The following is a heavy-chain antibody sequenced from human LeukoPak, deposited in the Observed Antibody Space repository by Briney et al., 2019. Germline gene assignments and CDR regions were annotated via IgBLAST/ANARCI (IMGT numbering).Heavy chain of an antibody. D-gene: IGHD3-9*01. Sequence: PSETLSLTCTVSGGSISSSSYYWGWIRQPPGEGLEWIGSIYYSGSTYYNPSLKSRVTISVDTSKNQFSLKLSSVTAADTAVYYCARHVLRYFDWWEGYYYMDVWGKGTTVTISS. CDR1: GGSISSSSYY. J-gene: IGHJ6*03. V-gene: IGHV4-39*01. CDR3: ARHVLRYFDWWEGYYYMDV. CDR2: IYYSGST.